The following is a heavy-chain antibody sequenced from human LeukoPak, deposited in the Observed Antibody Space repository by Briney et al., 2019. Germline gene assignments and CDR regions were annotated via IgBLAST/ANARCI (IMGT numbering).Heavy chain of an antibody. CDR3: ATPYYYGSGSYWPFDY. J-gene: IGHJ4*02. D-gene: IGHD3-10*01. CDR2: LRYDGSNK. CDR1: GFTFSSYG. V-gene: IGHV3-30*02. Sequence: GGSLRLSCAASGFTFSSYGMHWVRQAPGKGLEWVAFLRYDGSNKYYADSVKGRFTISRDNSKNTLYLQMNSLRAEDTAVYYCATPYYYGSGSYWPFDYWGQGTLVTASS.